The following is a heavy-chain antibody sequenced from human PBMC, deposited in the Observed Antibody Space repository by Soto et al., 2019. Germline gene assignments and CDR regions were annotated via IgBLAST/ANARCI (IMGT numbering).Heavy chain of an antibody. CDR1: GFTFSSYS. D-gene: IGHD3-3*01. Sequence: GGSLRLSCAASGFTFSSYSMNWVRQAPGKGLEWVSYISSSSSTIYYADSVKGRFTISRDNAKNSLYLQMNSLRAEDTAVYYCARAERITIFGVVRGHGFDYWGQGTLVTVSS. J-gene: IGHJ4*02. CDR2: ISSSSSTI. V-gene: IGHV3-48*01. CDR3: ARAERITIFGVVRGHGFDY.